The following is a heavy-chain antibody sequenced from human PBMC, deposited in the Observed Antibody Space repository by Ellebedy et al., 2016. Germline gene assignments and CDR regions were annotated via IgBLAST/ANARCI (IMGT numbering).Heavy chain of an antibody. CDR1: GFTFSSYA. CDR3: ARVDDSSGDGDY. V-gene: IGHV4-59*01. CDR2: IYYSGST. J-gene: IGHJ4*02. Sequence: GSLRLSCAASGFTFSSYAMSWIRQPPGKGLEWIGYIYYSGSTNYNPSLKSRVTISVDTSKNQFSLKLSSVTAADTAVYYCARVDDSSGDGDYWGQGTLVTVSS. D-gene: IGHD3-22*01.